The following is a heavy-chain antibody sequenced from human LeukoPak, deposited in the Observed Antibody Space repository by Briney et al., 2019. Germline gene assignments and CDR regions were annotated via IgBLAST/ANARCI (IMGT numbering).Heavy chain of an antibody. CDR2: INPNSGGT. J-gene: IGHJ3*02. D-gene: IGHD3-22*01. CDR3: ARERGITMIDPDNAFDI. Sequence: ASVKVSCKASGYTFTGYYMHWVRQAPGQGLEWMGWINPNSGGTNYAQKLQGRVTMTTDTSTSTAYMELRSLRSDDTAVYYCARERGITMIDPDNAFDIWGQGTMVTVSS. CDR1: GYTFTGYY. V-gene: IGHV1-2*02.